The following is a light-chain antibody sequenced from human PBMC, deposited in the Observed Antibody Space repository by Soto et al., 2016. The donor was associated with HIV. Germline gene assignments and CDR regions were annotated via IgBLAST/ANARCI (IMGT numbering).Light chain of an antibody. J-gene: IGLJ2*01. Sequence: SYELTQAPSVSVAPGKTATITCGGSTIGSKSVHWYRQKPGQAPVLVVYDDSDRPSGIPERFSGSNSGNTATLTISRVEAGDEADYYCQVWDVSSDHVVFGGGTKLTVL. CDR3: QVWDVSSDHVV. CDR2: DDS. CDR1: TIGSKS. V-gene: IGLV3-21*03.